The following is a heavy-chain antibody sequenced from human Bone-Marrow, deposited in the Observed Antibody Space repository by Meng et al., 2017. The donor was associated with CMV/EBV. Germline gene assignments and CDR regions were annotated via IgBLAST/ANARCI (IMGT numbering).Heavy chain of an antibody. Sequence: GESLKISCAASGFTFSSYSMNWVRQAPGKGLEWVSSISSSSSYIYYADSVKGRFTISRDNAKNSLYLQMNSLRAEDTAVYYCARALAYCGGDCYSRGAYYYYGMDVWGQGTTVTVSS. D-gene: IGHD2-21*01. J-gene: IGHJ6*02. CDR3: ARALAYCGGDCYSRGAYYYYGMDV. CDR2: ISSSSSYI. V-gene: IGHV3-21*01. CDR1: GFTFSSYS.